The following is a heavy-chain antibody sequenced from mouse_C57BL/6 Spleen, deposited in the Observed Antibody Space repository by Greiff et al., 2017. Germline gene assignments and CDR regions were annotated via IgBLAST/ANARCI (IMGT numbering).Heavy chain of an antibody. J-gene: IGHJ4*01. V-gene: IGHV1-64*01. CDR3: ARSSYYAMDY. CDR2: IHPNSGST. Sequence: QVQLKQPGAELVKPGASVKLSCKASGYTFTRYWMHWVKQRPGQGLEWIGMIHPNSGSTNYNEKFKSKATLTVDKSSSTAYMQLSSLTSEDSAVYYCARSSYYAMDYWGQGTSVTVSS. CDR1: GYTFTRYW. D-gene: IGHD1-3*01.